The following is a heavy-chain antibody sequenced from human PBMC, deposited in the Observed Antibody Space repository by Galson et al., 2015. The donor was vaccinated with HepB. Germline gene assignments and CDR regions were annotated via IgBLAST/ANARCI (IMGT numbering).Heavy chain of an antibody. J-gene: IGHJ4*02. CDR2: MNPNSGNT. CDR3: AIGLKRFRRAAGTMVDY. CDR1: GYTFANYD. D-gene: IGHD6-25*01. V-gene: IGHV1-8*01. Sequence: SVKVSCKASGYTFANYDINWVRQATGQGLEWMGWMNPNSGNTDYAQKFQGRVTMTRNTSITTAYMEMSSLTSDDTAVYYCAIGLKRFRRAAGTMVDYWGQGTLVTVSS.